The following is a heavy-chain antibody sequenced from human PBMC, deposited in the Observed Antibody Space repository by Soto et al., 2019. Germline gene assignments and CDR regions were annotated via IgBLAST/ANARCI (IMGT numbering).Heavy chain of an antibody. CDR2: IKPDGSVK. CDR3: VREPAAGAYYYDY. V-gene: IGHV3-7*05. Sequence: EVQLVESGGGLVPPGGSLRLSCASSGFTFGRYWMTWVRQAPGKGLEWVANIKPDGSVKYHVDSVKGRFTISRDNAKNSLYLQMNSLRGDDTAVYFCVREPAAGAYYYDYWGQGTLVTVSS. J-gene: IGHJ4*02. CDR1: GFTFGRYW. D-gene: IGHD6-13*01.